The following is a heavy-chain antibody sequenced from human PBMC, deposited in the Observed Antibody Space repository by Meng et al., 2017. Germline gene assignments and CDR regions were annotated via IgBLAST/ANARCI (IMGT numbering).Heavy chain of an antibody. CDR3: ATGAAAADH. D-gene: IGHD6-13*01. V-gene: IGHV3-15*04. J-gene: IGHJ4*02. CDR1: GLRFTDAW. CDR2: IERKSDGGTI. Sequence: EVELVELGGGLGKPGGSLRLSCVASGLRFTDAWMSWVRQAPGKGLEWVGRIERKSDGGTIYYAAPVKGRFTISRDDSKNTLYLQMDSLINEDTAVYFCATGAAAADHWGQGTLVTVSS.